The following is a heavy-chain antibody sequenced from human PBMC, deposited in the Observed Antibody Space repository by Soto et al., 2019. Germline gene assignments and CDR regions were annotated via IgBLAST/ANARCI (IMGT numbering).Heavy chain of an antibody. CDR1: GFTFSNYD. Sequence: GGSLRLSCAASGFTFSNYDMHWVRQAPGKGLEWVAFIPDDGSNKYYADSMKGRFTMSRDNSKRTLYLQMSSLRVEDTAVYYCTKRRNVLRFLEWSSGMEVWGQGTTVTVSS. CDR2: IPDDGSNK. D-gene: IGHD3-3*01. V-gene: IGHV3-30*02. J-gene: IGHJ6*02. CDR3: TKRRNVLRFLEWSSGMEV.